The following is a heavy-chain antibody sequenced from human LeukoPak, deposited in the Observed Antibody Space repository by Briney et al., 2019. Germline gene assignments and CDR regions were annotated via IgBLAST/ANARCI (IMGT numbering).Heavy chain of an antibody. CDR2: ISSGSSYT. Sequence: GGSLRLSCAASGFIFSDYYMTWIRQAPGKWLEWVSYISSGSSYTNYADSVKGRFTISRDNAKNSLYLQMNSLRAEDTAVYYCARDHYGYYGSGSYRRFDYWGQGTLVTVSS. D-gene: IGHD3-10*01. CDR1: GFIFSDYY. CDR3: ARDHYGYYGSGSYRRFDY. J-gene: IGHJ4*02. V-gene: IGHV3-11*06.